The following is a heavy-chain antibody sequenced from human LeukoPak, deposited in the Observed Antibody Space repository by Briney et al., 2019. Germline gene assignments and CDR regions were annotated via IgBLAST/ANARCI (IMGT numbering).Heavy chain of an antibody. V-gene: IGHV3-23*01. CDR3: AKSSFGTGEDY. D-gene: IGHD7-27*01. Sequence: GGSLRLSCAASGFTFSRYAMSWVCQAPGKGLEWVSAISGSGGSTNYADSVKGRFTIYRDNPKNTLYLQMSSLRADDTAVYYCAKSSFGTGEDYWGQGTLVTVSS. J-gene: IGHJ4*02. CDR2: ISGSGGST. CDR1: GFTFSRYA.